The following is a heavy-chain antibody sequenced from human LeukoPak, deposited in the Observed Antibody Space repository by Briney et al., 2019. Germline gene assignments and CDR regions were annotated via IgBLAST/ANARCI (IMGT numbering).Heavy chain of an antibody. CDR2: IYYSGNT. CDR3: AREAPSWDIVVVVAATPRAQFDY. CDR1: NGSVRSTDCY. V-gene: IGHV4-30-4*01. J-gene: IGHJ4*02. D-gene: IGHD2-15*01. Sequence: SETLSLTCAVSNGSVRSTDCYWSWVRQPPGKGLEWIGYIYYSGNTYYNPSLKSRLTMSVDTSKNQFSLKLSSVTAADTAAYYCAREAPSWDIVVVVAATPRAQFDYWGQGTLVTVSS.